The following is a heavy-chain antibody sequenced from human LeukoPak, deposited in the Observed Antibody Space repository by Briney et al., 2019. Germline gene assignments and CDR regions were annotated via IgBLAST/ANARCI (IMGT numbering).Heavy chain of an antibody. CDR3: ARDGEMATIMFDY. CDR2: ISSSSSYI. D-gene: IGHD5-24*01. J-gene: IGHJ4*02. Sequence: PGGSLRLSCAASGFTFSSYSMNWVRQAPGKGLECVSSISSSSSYIYYADSVKGRFTISRDNAKNSLYLQMNSLRAEDTAVYYCARDGEMATIMFDYWGQGTLVTVSS. V-gene: IGHV3-21*01. CDR1: GFTFSSYS.